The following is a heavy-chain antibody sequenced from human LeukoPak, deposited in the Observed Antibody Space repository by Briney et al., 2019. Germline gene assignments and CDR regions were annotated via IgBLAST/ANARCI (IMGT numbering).Heavy chain of an antibody. D-gene: IGHD3-16*01. CDR2: IYYSGST. CDR3: AREVMRYQHMNWFDP. V-gene: IGHV4-39*07. CDR1: GTSVSSSSYS. Sequence: KPPETLSLTCIVSGTSVSSSSYSWGWIRQPPGKGLEWIGNIYYSGSTYYNPSLKSRVSLSVDTSKNHFSLKLSSLTAPDTAVYYCAREVMRYQHMNWFDPWGQGTLVTVSS. J-gene: IGHJ5*02.